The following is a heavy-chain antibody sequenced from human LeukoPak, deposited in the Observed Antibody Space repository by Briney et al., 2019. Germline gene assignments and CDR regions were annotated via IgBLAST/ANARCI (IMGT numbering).Heavy chain of an antibody. D-gene: IGHD6-13*01. V-gene: IGHV4-59*01. Sequence: KPSETLSLTCTVSGAPINSYYWSWIRQPPGKGLEWIGCIYDSGSTDYNPSLKSRVTISVDTSKNQFSLKFTSVTAADTAMYYCARTSSSWLWGQGTLVTVSS. CDR3: ARTSSSWL. J-gene: IGHJ4*02. CDR1: GAPINSYY. CDR2: IYDSGST.